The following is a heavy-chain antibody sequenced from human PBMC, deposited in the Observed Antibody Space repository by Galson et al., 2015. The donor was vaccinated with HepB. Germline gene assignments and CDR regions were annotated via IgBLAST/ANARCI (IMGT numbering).Heavy chain of an antibody. CDR3: ARANPFVGGELLYGASPFDY. J-gene: IGHJ4*02. Sequence: SVKVSCKASGGTFSSYAISWVRQAPGQGLEWMGGIIPIFGTANYAQKFQGRVTITADESTSTAYMELSSLRSEDTAVYYCARANPFVGGELLYGASPFDYWGQGTLVTVSS. V-gene: IGHV1-69*13. CDR1: GGTFSSYA. D-gene: IGHD1-26*01. CDR2: IIPIFGTA.